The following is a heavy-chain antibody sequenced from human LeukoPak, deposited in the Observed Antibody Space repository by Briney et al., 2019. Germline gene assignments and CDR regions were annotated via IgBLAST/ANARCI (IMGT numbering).Heavy chain of an antibody. CDR2: ISPSTGDT. J-gene: IGHJ4*02. CDR1: RYIFSGYY. CDR3: ASPKYGDFYFDY. D-gene: IGHD2-21*02. Sequence: GPSVKVSCKFARYIFSGYYIHWVRQAPGRGLEWMGWISPSTGDTNYGQKFEGRVIMTSDTSIATANMELRRLRSDDTAVYFWASPKYGDFYFDYWGQGTLVTVAS. V-gene: IGHV1-2*02.